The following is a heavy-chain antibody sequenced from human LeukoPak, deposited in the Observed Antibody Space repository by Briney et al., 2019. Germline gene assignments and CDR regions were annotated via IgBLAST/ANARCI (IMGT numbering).Heavy chain of an antibody. J-gene: IGHJ4*02. D-gene: IGHD1-26*01. CDR1: GFTLSTNA. V-gene: IGHV3-23*01. CDR3: AKDVGKWESLHFFDY. CDR2: ISGSGAST. Sequence: PGGSLRLSCLTSGFTLSTNAMSWVRQAPGKGLEWISGISGSGASTYYADSVKGRFTISRDDSRNILYLQMNSLRGDDTAVYYCAKDVGKWESLHFFDYWGQGTLVTVSS.